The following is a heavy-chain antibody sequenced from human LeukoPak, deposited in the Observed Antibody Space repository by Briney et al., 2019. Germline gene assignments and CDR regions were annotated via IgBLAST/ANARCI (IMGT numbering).Heavy chain of an antibody. J-gene: IGHJ6*03. CDR1: GGSFSGYY. V-gene: IGHV4-34*01. CDR3: ARGYSSSWYARVHYYYYMDV. CDR2: INHSGST. D-gene: IGHD6-13*01. Sequence: SETLSLTCAVYGGSFSGYYWSWIRQPPGKGLEWIGVINHSGSTNYNPSLKSRVTISVDTSKNQFSLKLSSVTAADTAVYYCARGYSSSWYARVHYYYYMDVWGKGTTVTVSS.